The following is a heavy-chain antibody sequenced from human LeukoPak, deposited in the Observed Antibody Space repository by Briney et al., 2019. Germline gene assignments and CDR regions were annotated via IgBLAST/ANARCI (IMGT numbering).Heavy chain of an antibody. CDR3: ARGRGDSSGYYGYYYYYMDV. V-gene: IGHV3-7*01. J-gene: IGHJ6*03. CDR2: INQDGTDK. Sequence: GGSLRLSCAASGFAFSSYWMSWVRQAPGKGLEWVANINQDGTDKQYVDSVKGRFTISRDNAKNSLYLQMNSLRAEDTAVYYCARGRGDSSGYYGYYYYYMDVWGKGTTVTVSS. D-gene: IGHD3-22*01. CDR1: GFAFSSYW.